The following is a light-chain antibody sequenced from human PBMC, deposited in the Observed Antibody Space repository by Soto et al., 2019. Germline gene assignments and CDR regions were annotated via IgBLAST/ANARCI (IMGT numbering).Light chain of an antibody. CDR1: SCHIGSNT. CDR3: AAWDDSLNALV. Sequence: QSVLTQPPSASGTPGQRVTLSFSGDSCHIGSNTVNWYQQFPGAAPKLLIHYNYQRPSGVPDRFSGSTSGTSASLAITGLQSEDEADYYCAAWDDSLNALVFGGGTKLTVL. J-gene: IGLJ2*01. CDR2: YNY. V-gene: IGLV1-44*01.